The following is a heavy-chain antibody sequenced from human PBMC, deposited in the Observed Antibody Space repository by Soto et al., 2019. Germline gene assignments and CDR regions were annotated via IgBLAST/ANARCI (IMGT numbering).Heavy chain of an antibody. CDR1: GYTFTSHG. D-gene: IGHD6-13*01. CDR2: ISAYNGNT. Sequence: ASVKVSCKASGYTFTSHGITWVRQAPGQGLEWMGWISAYNGNTNYAQKLQGRVTMTTDTSTSTAYMELRSLRSDDTAVYYCARDLTLYISSWRPFDYWGQGTQVTVSS. CDR3: ARDLTLYISSWRPFDY. V-gene: IGHV1-18*01. J-gene: IGHJ4*02.